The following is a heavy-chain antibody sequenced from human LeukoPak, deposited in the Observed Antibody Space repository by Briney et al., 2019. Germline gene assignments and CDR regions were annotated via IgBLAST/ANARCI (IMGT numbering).Heavy chain of an antibody. J-gene: IGHJ4*02. V-gene: IGHV1-2*02. CDR2: INPNSGGT. D-gene: IGHD6-19*01. Sequence: ASVKVSCKASGYTFTGYYMHWVRQAPGQGLEWMGWINPNSGGTNYAQKFQGRVTMTRDTSISTAYMELSRLRSDDTAVYYCARDPVVYHGGSGWHYFDYWGQGTLVTVSS. CDR1: GYTFTGYY. CDR3: ARDPVVYHGGSGWHYFDY.